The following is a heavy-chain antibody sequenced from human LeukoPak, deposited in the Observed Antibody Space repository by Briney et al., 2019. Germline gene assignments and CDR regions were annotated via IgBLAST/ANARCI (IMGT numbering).Heavy chain of an antibody. J-gene: IGHJ4*02. CDR3: ARESGGYCSTTSCYKGYFDY. V-gene: IGHV3-21*01. D-gene: IGHD2-2*02. Sequence: GGSLRLSCAASGFTFSSYSMNWVRQAPGKGLEWVPSIVSSGSYIYYADSVKGRFTISRDNAKNSLYLQMNSLRAEDTAVYYCARESGGYCSTTSCYKGYFDYWGQGTLATVSS. CDR1: GFTFSSYS. CDR2: IVSSGSYI.